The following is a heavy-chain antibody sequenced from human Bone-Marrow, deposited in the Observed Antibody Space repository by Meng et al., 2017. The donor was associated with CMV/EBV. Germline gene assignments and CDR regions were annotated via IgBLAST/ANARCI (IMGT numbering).Heavy chain of an antibody. J-gene: IGHJ4*02. Sequence: GGSLRLSCAASGFTVSSNYMSWVRQAPGKGLEWVSVIYSGGSTYYADSVKGRFTISRDNSKNTLYLQMNSLRADDTAVYYCARATDDIVAVPAAMECWGQGTLVTVSS. CDR2: IYSGGST. CDR3: ARATDDIVAVPAAMEC. V-gene: IGHV3-53*01. D-gene: IGHD2-2*01. CDR1: GFTVSSNY.